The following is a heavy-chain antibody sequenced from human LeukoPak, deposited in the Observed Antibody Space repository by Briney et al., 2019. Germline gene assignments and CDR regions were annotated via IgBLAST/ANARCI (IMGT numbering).Heavy chain of an antibody. CDR1: GFTFSSHR. Sequence: PGGSLRLSCAASGFTFSSHRMHWVRQAPGKGLVWVSRINSDGSSTSYADSVKGRFTISRDNAKNTLYLQMNSLRAEDTAVYYCARSGYYYGMDVWGQGTTVTVSS. CDR3: ARSGYYYGMDV. J-gene: IGHJ6*02. V-gene: IGHV3-74*01. CDR2: INSDGSST.